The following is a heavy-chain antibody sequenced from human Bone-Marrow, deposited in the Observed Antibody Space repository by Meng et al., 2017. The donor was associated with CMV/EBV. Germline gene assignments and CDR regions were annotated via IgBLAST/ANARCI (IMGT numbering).Heavy chain of an antibody. CDR3: ARGGSFWNDVLDY. J-gene: IGHJ4*02. V-gene: IGHV1-3*02. D-gene: IGHD1-1*01. CDR2: SNAGNGNT. Sequence: ASVKVSCKASGYTFTSYAMHWVRQAPGQRLEWMGWSNAGNGNTKYSQEFQGRVTITRDTSASTAYMELSSLRSDDTAVYYCARGGSFWNDVLDYWGQGTLVTVSS. CDR1: GYTFTSYA.